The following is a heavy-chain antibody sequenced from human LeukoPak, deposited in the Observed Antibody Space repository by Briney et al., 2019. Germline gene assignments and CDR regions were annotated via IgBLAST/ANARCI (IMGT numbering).Heavy chain of an antibody. D-gene: IGHD3-16*01. J-gene: IGHJ4*02. CDR3: ATFTRPSTFFDY. CDR2: FDPEDGET. V-gene: IGHV1-24*01. Sequence: ASVKVSCKVSGYTLTELSMHWVRQAPGKGLEWRGGFDPEDGETIYAQKFQGRVTMTEDTSTDTAYMELSSLRSEDTAVYYCATFTRPSTFFDYWGQGTLVTVSS. CDR1: GYTLTELS.